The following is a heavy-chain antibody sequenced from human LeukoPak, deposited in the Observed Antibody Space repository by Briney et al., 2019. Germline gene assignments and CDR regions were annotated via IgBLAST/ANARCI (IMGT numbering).Heavy chain of an antibody. D-gene: IGHD1-26*01. CDR1: GFTFNYFA. CDR3: AKDEGDVGATSDY. Sequence: GGSLRLSCAASGFTFNYFAMSWVRQAPGKGLEWISAVSAGGDTTYYADSVKGRFAISRDNSKNTLYLQMTSLRAEDTALYYCAKDEGDVGATSDYWGQGTLVTVSS. V-gene: IGHV3-23*01. J-gene: IGHJ4*02. CDR2: VSAGGDTT.